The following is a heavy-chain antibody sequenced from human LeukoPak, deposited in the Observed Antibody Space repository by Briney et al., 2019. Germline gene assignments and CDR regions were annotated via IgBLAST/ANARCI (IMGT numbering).Heavy chain of an antibody. D-gene: IGHD6-19*01. CDR2: IYYSGST. CDR3: ARAVTAIAVAGTGVYYYYGMDV. Sequence: SETLSLTCTVSGGSISSGSYYWSWVRQPPGTGLEWIGYIYYSGSTNYNPSLKSRVTISVDTSKNQFSLKLSSVTAADTAVYYCARAVTAIAVAGTGVYYYYGMDVWGQGTTVTVSS. CDR1: GGSISSGSYY. J-gene: IGHJ6*02. V-gene: IGHV4-61*01.